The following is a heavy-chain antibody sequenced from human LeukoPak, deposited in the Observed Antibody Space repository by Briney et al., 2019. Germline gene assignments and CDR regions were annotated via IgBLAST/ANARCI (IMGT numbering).Heavy chain of an antibody. CDR1: RFTFSSYG. Sequence: PGRALRLSCAASRFTFSSYGMHWVRQAPGKGLEWVAVISYDGSNKYYVDSVKGRFTISRDNSKNPLYLQMNSLRAEDTAVYYCAKGIVATLFDYWGQGALVTVSS. J-gene: IGHJ4*02. V-gene: IGHV3-30*18. CDR2: ISYDGSNK. CDR3: AKGIVATLFDY. D-gene: IGHD5-12*01.